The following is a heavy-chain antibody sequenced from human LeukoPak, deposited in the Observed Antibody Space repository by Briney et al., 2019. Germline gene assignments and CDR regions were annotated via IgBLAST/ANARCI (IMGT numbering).Heavy chain of an antibody. CDR1: GFTFSSHG. J-gene: IGHJ2*01. CDR3: AKERGGQDWDFDL. CDR2: ISYDGSNK. D-gene: IGHD3-10*01. V-gene: IGHV3-30*18. Sequence: PGRSLRLSCAASGFTFSSHGMHWVRQAPGKGLEWVAVISYDGSNKYYADSVKGRFTISRDNSKNTLYLQMNSLRPEDTAVYYCAKERGGQDWDFDLWGRGTLVTVSS.